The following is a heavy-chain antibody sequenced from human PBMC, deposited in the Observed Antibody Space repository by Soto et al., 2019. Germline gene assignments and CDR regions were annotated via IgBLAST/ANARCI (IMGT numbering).Heavy chain of an antibody. CDR1: GFTFSSYG. J-gene: IGHJ4*02. Sequence: PGGSLRLACEASGFTFSSYGMHWVRQAPGKGLEWVAVIWYDGSNKYYADSVKGRFTISRDNSKNTLYLQMNSLRAEDTAVYYWVRAPPNWGGDCHPFDYWGQGTLVTVSS. V-gene: IGHV3-33*01. CDR2: IWYDGSNK. CDR3: VRAPPNWGGDCHPFDY. D-gene: IGHD2-21*02.